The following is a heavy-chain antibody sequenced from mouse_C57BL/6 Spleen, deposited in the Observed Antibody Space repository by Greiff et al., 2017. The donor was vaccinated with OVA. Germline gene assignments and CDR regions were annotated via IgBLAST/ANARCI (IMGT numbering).Heavy chain of an antibody. D-gene: IGHD1-1*01. CDR2: IYPGSGNT. J-gene: IGHJ4*01. Sequence: QVQLQQSGAELVRPGASVKLSCKASGYTFTDSYINWVKQRPGQGLEWIARIYPGSGNTYYNEKFKGKATLTAEKSSSTAYMQLSSLTSEDSAVYFCARDLFYAMDYWGQGTSVTVSS. CDR1: GYTFTDSY. CDR3: ARDLFYAMDY. V-gene: IGHV1-76*01.